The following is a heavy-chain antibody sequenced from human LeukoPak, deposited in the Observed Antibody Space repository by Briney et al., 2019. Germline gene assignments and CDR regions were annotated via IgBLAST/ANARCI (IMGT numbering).Heavy chain of an antibody. J-gene: IGHJ3*01. CDR3: AKNGSGTSRAFDV. CDR1: GFTFSSSA. V-gene: IGHV3-23*01. CDR2: ISGSGGVT. Sequence: SGGSLRLSCAAPGFTFSSSAMSWVRQAPGKGLEWVSAISGSGGVTYYRDSVKGRFTVSRDNSKNTLYLQMNSLRAEDTALYYCAKNGSGTSRAFDVWGQGTMVTVSS. D-gene: IGHD3-10*01.